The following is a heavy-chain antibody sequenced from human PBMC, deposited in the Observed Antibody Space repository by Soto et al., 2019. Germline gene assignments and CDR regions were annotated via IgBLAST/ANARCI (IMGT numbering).Heavy chain of an antibody. J-gene: IGHJ5*01. CDR1: GGSFSGDS. D-gene: IGHD3-22*01. Sequence: SETLSLTCAVYGGSFSGDSWTWSRQSPGKGLEWIGDINHSGRVNYSPSLKSRVTISLDTSKNQFSLTLSAVTAADTAMYYCSTRAYDTNGYYRFDPWGQGTLVTAPQ. V-gene: IGHV4-34*01. CDR3: STRAYDTNGYYRFDP. CDR2: INHSGRV.